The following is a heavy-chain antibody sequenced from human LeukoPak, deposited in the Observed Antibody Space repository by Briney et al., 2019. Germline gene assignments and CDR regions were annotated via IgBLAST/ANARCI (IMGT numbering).Heavy chain of an antibody. D-gene: IGHD1-26*01. Sequence: SETLSLTCAVYGGSFSGYYWSWIRQPAGKGLEWISATGITHYNPSLESRVTMSVDMSRNQFSLKLSSVAAADTAVFYCARHLGPWGPGTLVTVSS. V-gene: IGHV4-59*10. CDR2: ATGIT. CDR3: ARHLGP. CDR1: GGSFSGYY. J-gene: IGHJ4*02.